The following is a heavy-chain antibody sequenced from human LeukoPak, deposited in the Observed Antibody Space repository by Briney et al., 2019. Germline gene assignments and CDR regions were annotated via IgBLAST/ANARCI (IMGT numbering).Heavy chain of an antibody. D-gene: IGHD1-26*01. Sequence: PGGSLRLSCAASGFTFSSYAMSWVRQAPGKGLEWVSAISGSGGSTYYADSVKGRFTISRDNSKNTVYLQMNSLRVEDTAIYYCVRDPLTGSYGVNWLDPWGQGTLVTVSS. CDR3: VRDPLTGSYGVNWLDP. V-gene: IGHV3-23*01. CDR1: GFTFSSYA. CDR2: ISGSGGST. J-gene: IGHJ5*02.